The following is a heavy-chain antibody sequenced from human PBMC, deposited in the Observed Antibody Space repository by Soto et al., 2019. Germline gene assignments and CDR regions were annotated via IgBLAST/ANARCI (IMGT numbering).Heavy chain of an antibody. CDR2: ISGDGSST. Sequence: GGSLRLSCAASGFTFRSHWMHWVRQAPGKGLVWVSRISGDGSSTHYADSVKGRFTISRDNAKNTLYLQMNSLRAEDTAVYYCARGANYVFDYWGQGTLVTVSS. CDR3: ARGANYVFDY. J-gene: IGHJ4*02. CDR1: GFTFRSHW. D-gene: IGHD1-7*01. V-gene: IGHV3-74*01.